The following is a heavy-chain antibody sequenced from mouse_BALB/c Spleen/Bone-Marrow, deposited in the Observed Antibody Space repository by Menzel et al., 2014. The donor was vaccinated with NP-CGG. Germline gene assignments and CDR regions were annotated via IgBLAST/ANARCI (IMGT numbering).Heavy chain of an antibody. CDR2: IWRGGST. CDR1: GFSLTSYG. Sequence: QVQLKQSGPGLVQPSQSLSITCTVSGFSLTSYGVHWVRQSPGKGLEWLGVIWRGGSTDYNAAFMSRLSITKDNSKSXVFFKMNSLQADDTAIYYCAKVGYDVGYYAMDYWGQGTSVTVSS. D-gene: IGHD2-2*01. CDR3: AKVGYDVGYYAMDY. J-gene: IGHJ4*01. V-gene: IGHV2-5*01.